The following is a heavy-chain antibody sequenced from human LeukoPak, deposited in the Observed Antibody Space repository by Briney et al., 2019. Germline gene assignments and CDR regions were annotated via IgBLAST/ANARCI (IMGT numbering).Heavy chain of an antibody. CDR3: AKDRSHGFNGRYHGMDV. J-gene: IGHJ6*02. Sequence: GGSLRLSCAASGFTFSTYAIHWVRQAPGKGLEWVAVMSYDEKNESYADSVKGRFTISRDNPKNTLYLQMNSLRPEDTAVYYCAKDRSHGFNGRYHGMDVWGQGTAVTVSS. CDR1: GFTFSTYA. D-gene: IGHD1-26*01. V-gene: IGHV3-30*04. CDR2: MSYDEKNE.